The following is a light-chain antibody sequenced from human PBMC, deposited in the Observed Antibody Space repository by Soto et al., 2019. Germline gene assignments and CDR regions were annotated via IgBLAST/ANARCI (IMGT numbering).Light chain of an antibody. Sequence: QXVLTQPASVXGSPGQSITISCIGTSSNVGGNKYVSWFQQNPGKAPKLMICDVSNRPSGVSNRFSGSKSGNTASLTISGLQAEDEADYYCSAFTGSTYVFGTGNKVTVL. CDR1: SSNVGGNKY. V-gene: IGLV2-14*01. CDR3: SAFTGSTYV. CDR2: DVS. J-gene: IGLJ1*01.